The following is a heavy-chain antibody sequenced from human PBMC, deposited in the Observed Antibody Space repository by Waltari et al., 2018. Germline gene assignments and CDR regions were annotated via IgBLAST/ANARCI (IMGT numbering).Heavy chain of an antibody. CDR2: IYYSGST. Sequence: QVQLQESGPGLVKPSETLSLTCTVSGGSISSYYWSWLRPHPGKGLEWIGYIYYSGSTNYNPSLKSRVTISVDTSKNQFSLKLSSVTAADTAVYYCARGVRYFDWLYETWADAFDIWGQGTMVTVSS. V-gene: IGHV4-59*01. D-gene: IGHD3-9*01. J-gene: IGHJ3*02. CDR3: ARGVRYFDWLYETWADAFDI. CDR1: GGSISSYY.